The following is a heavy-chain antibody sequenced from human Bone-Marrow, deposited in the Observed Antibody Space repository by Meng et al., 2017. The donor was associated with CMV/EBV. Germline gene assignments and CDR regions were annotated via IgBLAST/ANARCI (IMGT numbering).Heavy chain of an antibody. D-gene: IGHD6-13*01. V-gene: IGHV2-5*02. J-gene: IGHJ4*02. CDR3: AHRQSTAGQFDY. Sequence: FSGFSLTTRGVGVGWIRQPPGEALDWLALIYWDDDNRYSPSLKSRLTLTKDTSKNQVALSMTNVDPLDTATYYCAHRQSTAGQFDYWGQGILVTVSS. CDR1: GFSLTTRGVG. CDR2: IYWDDDN.